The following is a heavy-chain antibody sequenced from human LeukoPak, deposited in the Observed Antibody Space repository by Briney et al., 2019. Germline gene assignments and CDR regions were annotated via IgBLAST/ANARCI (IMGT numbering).Heavy chain of an antibody. CDR3: ARDGRMITFGGARHYFDY. D-gene: IGHD3-16*01. CDR2: IYYSGST. V-gene: IGHV4-39*07. CDR1: GGSISSSSYY. J-gene: IGHJ4*02. Sequence: PSETLSLTCTVSGGSISSSSYYWGWIRQPPGKGLEWIGSIYYSGSTYYNPSLKSRVTISVDTSKNQFSLKLSSVTAADTAVYYCARDGRMITFGGARHYFDYWGQGTLVTVSS.